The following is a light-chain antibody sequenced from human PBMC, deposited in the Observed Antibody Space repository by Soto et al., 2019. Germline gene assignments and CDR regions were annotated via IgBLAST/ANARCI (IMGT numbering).Light chain of an antibody. CDR3: QQANSYPPFT. CDR1: QGINTW. Sequence: DILMTQSPSSVSASLGDRVTITCRASQGINTWLAWYQQKPGKAPKLLIYDATSLHSGVPSRFSGSGSGTDFTLPITSLQPDDFATYYCQQANSYPPFTFGPGTKVESK. V-gene: IGKV1D-12*01. J-gene: IGKJ3*01. CDR2: DAT.